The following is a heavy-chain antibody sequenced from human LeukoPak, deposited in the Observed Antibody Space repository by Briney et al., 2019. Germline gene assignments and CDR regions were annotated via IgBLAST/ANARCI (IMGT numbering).Heavy chain of an antibody. V-gene: IGHV4-59*01. CDR3: ARAGGSGLFDY. D-gene: IGHD3-10*01. CDR2: IHYSGST. Sequence: PSETLSLTCTVSGGSISSYYWSWIRQPPGKGLEWIGYIHYSGSTNYNPSLKSRVTISVDTSKNQFSLRLSSVTAADTAVYYCARAGGSGLFDYWGQGTLVTVSS. CDR1: GGSISSYY. J-gene: IGHJ4*02.